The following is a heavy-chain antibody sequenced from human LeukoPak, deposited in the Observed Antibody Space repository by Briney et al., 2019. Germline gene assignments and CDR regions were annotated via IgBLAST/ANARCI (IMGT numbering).Heavy chain of an antibody. Sequence: GASVKVSCKASGYTFTSYAISWVRQAPGQGLEWMGGIIPIFGTTNYAQKFQGRVTITADESTSTAYMELSSLRSEDTAVYYCARRSGYYPYYFDFWGQGTLVTVSS. V-gene: IGHV1-69*13. CDR1: GYTFTSYA. CDR3: ARRSGYYPYYFDF. J-gene: IGHJ4*02. CDR2: IIPIFGTT. D-gene: IGHD3-22*01.